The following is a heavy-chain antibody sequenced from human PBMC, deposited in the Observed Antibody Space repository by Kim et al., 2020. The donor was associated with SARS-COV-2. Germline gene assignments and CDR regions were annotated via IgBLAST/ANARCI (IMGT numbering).Heavy chain of an antibody. D-gene: IGHD6-6*01. V-gene: IGHV1-2*02. CDR3: AREEGRSSSGIDY. Sequence: ASVKVSCKASGYTFTGYYMHWVRQAPGQGLEWMGWINPNSGGTNYAQKFQGSVTMTRDTSISTAYMELSRLRSDDTAVYYCAREEGRSSSGIDYWGQGTLVTVSS. CDR1: GYTFTGYY. J-gene: IGHJ4*02. CDR2: INPNSGGT.